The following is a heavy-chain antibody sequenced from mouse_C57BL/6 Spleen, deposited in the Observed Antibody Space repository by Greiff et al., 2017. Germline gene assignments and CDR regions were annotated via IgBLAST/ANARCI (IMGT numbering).Heavy chain of an antibody. CDR2: ISDGGSYT. Sequence: EVMLVESGGGLVKPGGSLKLSCAASGFTFSSYAMSWVRQTPEKRLEWVATISDGGSYTYSPDNVKGRFTISRDNAKNNLYLQMSHRKAEDTAMYYCARGGYYSNSYYFDYWGQGTTLTVSS. J-gene: IGHJ2*01. V-gene: IGHV5-4*03. CDR1: GFTFSSYA. CDR3: ARGGYYSNSYYFDY. D-gene: IGHD2-5*01.